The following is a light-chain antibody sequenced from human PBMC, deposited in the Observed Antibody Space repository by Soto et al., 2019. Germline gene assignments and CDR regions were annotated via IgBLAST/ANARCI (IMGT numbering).Light chain of an antibody. CDR2: IND. V-gene: IGLV1-44*01. J-gene: IGLJ1*01. Sequence: QSALTQPPSASGTPGQRITISCSGSSSNIGDNPVNWYQQLPGAAPKLLIYINDQRPSGVPDRFSGSKSGTSASLAISGLQPEDEADYYCAAWDDSLNALFGTGIKFTGL. CDR1: SSNIGDNP. CDR3: AAWDDSLNAL.